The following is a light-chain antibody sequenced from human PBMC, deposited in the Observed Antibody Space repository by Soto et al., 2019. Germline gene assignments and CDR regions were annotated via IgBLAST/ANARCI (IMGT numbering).Light chain of an antibody. Sequence: QSALTQPAPVSGSPGQSITISCTGTFSDVGGYNYVSWYQQHPGKAPKLIIYEVSNRPSGVSNRFSGSKSGHTASLTISGLQSEDEADYFCTSYTSSTTLDVFGTGTKLTVL. J-gene: IGLJ1*01. V-gene: IGLV2-14*01. CDR3: TSYTSSTTLDV. CDR2: EVS. CDR1: FSDVGGYNY.